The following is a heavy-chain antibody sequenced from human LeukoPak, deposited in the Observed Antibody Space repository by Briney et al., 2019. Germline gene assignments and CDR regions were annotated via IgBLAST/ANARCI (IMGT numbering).Heavy chain of an antibody. Sequence: ASVKVSCKASGYTFTGYYMHWVRQAPGQGLEWMGWINPNSGGTNYAQKFQGRVIMTRDTSISTAYMELSRLRSDDTAVYYCARERDGSGSYGVLDYWGQGTLVTVSS. D-gene: IGHD1-26*01. V-gene: IGHV1-2*02. CDR2: INPNSGGT. J-gene: IGHJ4*02. CDR1: GYTFTGYY. CDR3: ARERDGSGSYGVLDY.